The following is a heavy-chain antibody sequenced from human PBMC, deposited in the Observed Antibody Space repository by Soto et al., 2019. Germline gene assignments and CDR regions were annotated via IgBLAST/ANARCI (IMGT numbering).Heavy chain of an antibody. CDR3: ARDRSRDANYYDSSGYLFDY. CDR1: GGTFSSYA. CDR2: IIPIFGTA. D-gene: IGHD3-22*01. J-gene: IGHJ4*02. Sequence: SVKVSCKASGGTFSSYAISWVREAPGQGLEWMGGIIPIFGTANYAQKFQGRVTITADESTSTAYMELSSLRSEDTAVYYCARDRSRDANYYDSSGYLFDYWGQGTLVTVSS. V-gene: IGHV1-69*13.